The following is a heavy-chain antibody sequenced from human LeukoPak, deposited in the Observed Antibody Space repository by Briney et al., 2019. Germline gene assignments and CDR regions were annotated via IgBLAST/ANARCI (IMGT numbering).Heavy chain of an antibody. V-gene: IGHV4-34*01. CDR3: ASLRRRSSGYKKDYYYMDV. CDR2: INHSGST. CDR1: GGSFSGYY. J-gene: IGHJ6*03. Sequence: SETLSLICAVYGGSFSGYYWSWIRQPPGKGLEWIGEINHSGSTNYNPSLKSRVTISVDTSKNQFSLKLSSVTAADTAVYYCASLRRRSSGYKKDYYYMDVWGKGTTVTLSS. D-gene: IGHD3-22*01.